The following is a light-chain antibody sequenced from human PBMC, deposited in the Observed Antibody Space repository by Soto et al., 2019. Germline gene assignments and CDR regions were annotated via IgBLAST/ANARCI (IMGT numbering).Light chain of an antibody. CDR3: QQYDNLPPYT. J-gene: IGKJ2*01. V-gene: IGKV1-33*01. CDR1: QDISNY. Sequence: DIQMTQCPSSVSASVGDRVTITCQASQDISNYLNWYQQKPGKAPKLLIYDASNLETGVPSRFSGSGSGTDFTFTISSLQPEDIATYYCQQYDNLPPYTFGQGTKLEIK. CDR2: DAS.